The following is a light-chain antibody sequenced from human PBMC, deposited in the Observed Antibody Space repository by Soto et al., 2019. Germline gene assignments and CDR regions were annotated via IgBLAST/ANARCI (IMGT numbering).Light chain of an antibody. V-gene: IGKV3-20*01. J-gene: IGKJ5*01. CDR3: QQYGSSPIT. CDR2: GAF. CDR1: QSVTNY. Sequence: EIVLTQSPSTLSFSPWERSTLSFRASQSVTNYLAWYQQKPGQAPRLVIYGAFNRATGIPARFSGSGSGTDFTLTISRLEPEDFAVYYCQQYGSSPITFGQGTRLEIK.